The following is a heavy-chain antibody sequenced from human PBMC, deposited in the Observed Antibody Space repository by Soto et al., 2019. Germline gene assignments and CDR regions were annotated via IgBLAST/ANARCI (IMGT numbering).Heavy chain of an antibody. CDR2: ISYDGTDK. J-gene: IGHJ6*02. D-gene: IGHD5-18*01. Sequence: QVQLVESGGGVVQPGRSLRLSCAASGFTFSSYGIHWVRQAPGKGLEWVALISYDGTDKYYADSVKGRFTISRDNSNNTLYLQMSSLGSEDTAVYYCVKERYAQLWLEDYGMDVWGQGTTVTV. CDR1: GFTFSSYG. CDR3: VKERYAQLWLEDYGMDV. V-gene: IGHV3-30*18.